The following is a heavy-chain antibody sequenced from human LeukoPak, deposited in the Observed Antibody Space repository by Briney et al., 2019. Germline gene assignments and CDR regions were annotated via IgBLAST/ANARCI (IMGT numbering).Heavy chain of an antibody. V-gene: IGHV4-30-4*01. CDR1: NDSISSGDYY. CDR3: ARHKGEYYYDSSGYYRNAFDI. Sequence: SETLSLTCTVSNDSISSGDYYWNWIRQPPGKGLEWIGYIFHRGGTSYNPSLKSRILFSVDTSQNQFSLKLSSVTAADTAVYYCARHKGEYYYDSSGYYRNAFDIWGQGTMVTVSS. CDR2: IFHRGGT. D-gene: IGHD3-22*01. J-gene: IGHJ3*02.